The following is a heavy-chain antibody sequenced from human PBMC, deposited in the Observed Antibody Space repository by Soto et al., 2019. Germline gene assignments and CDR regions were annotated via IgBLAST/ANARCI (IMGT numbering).Heavy chain of an antibody. V-gene: IGHV3-74*01. Sequence: EVQLVESGGGLVQPGGSLRLSCVASGFTFNYYWMHWVRQAPGKGLMWVSRLQTDGSHPDYADSVKGRFTISRDSAKNTLYLQMNNLRAEDSAVYYCARGGDADYWGQGTLVTVSS. CDR3: ARGGDADY. CDR2: LQTDGSHP. J-gene: IGHJ4*02. CDR1: GFTFNYYW. D-gene: IGHD2-21*02.